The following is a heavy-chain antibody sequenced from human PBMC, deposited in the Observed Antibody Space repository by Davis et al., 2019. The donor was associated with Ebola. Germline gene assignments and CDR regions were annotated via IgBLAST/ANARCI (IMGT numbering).Heavy chain of an antibody. D-gene: IGHD6-6*01. CDR1: GFTFSSYG. CDR3: AIGGWYSSSSGSY. CDR2: ISGSGGST. V-gene: IGHV3-23*01. Sequence: GESLKISCAASGFTFSSYGMHWVRQAPGKGLEWVSAISGSGGSTYYADSVKGRFTISRDNSKNTLYLQMNSLRAEDTAVYYCAIGGWYSSSSGSYWGQGTLVTVSS. J-gene: IGHJ4*02.